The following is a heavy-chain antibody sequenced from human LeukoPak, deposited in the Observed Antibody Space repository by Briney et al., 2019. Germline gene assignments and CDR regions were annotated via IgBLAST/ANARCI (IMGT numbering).Heavy chain of an antibody. CDR3: AKDPYCSSTSCYGPQYYYYYYMDV. D-gene: IGHD2-2*01. Sequence: PGGSLRLSCAASGFTFSSYAMSWVRQAPGKGLEWVSAISGSGGSTYYADSVKGRFTISGDNSKNTLYLQMNSLRAEDTAVYYCAKDPYCSSTSCYGPQYYYYYYMDVWGKGTTVTVSS. J-gene: IGHJ6*03. CDR1: GFTFSSYA. V-gene: IGHV3-23*01. CDR2: ISGSGGST.